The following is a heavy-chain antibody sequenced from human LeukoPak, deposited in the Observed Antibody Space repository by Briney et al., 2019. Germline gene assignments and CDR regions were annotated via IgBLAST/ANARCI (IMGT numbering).Heavy chain of an antibody. CDR3: AFYGSGSPS. D-gene: IGHD3-10*01. V-gene: IGHV3-74*01. CDR1: GFTFSSYY. J-gene: IGHJ4*01. CDR2: INSDGGST. Sequence: GGSLRLSCAASGFTFSSYYMHWVRRAPGKGPVWVSRINSDGGSTTYADSVKGRFTISRDNAKNTLYLQMNSLRAEDTAVYYCAFYGSGSPSWGQGTLVTVSS.